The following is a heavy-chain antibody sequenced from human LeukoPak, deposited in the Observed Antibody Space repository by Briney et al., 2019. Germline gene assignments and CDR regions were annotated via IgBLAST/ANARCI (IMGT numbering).Heavy chain of an antibody. CDR3: ARVGYYPDYYMDV. J-gene: IGHJ6*03. Sequence: SETLSLTCTVSGYSITSGQYWGWIRQPPEKGLEWIGTIFHSGSTYYNPSLKSRVTISVDTSKNQFSLKLSPVTAADTAVYFCARVGYYPDYYMDVWGKGTTVTVSS. CDR2: IFHSGST. D-gene: IGHD2-21*01. CDR1: GYSITSGQY. V-gene: IGHV4-38-2*02.